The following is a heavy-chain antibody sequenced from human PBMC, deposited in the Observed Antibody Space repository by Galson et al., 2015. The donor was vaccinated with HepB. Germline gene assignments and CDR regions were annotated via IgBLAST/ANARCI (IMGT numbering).Heavy chain of an antibody. D-gene: IGHD6-6*01. J-gene: IGHJ3*02. CDR3: ARNRPDGTDDAFDI. CDR2: IIPIFGTA. V-gene: IGHV1-69*13. CDR1: GGTFSSYA. Sequence: SVKVSCKASGGTFSSYAISWVRQAPGQGLEWMGGIIPIFGTANYAQKFQGRVTITADESTSTAYMELSSLRSEDTAVYYCARNRPDGTDDAFDIWGQGTMVTVSS.